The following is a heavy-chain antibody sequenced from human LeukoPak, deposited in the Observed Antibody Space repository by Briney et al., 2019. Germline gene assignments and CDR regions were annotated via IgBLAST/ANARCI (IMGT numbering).Heavy chain of an antibody. CDR2: IYASGST. J-gene: IGHJ5*02. V-gene: IGHV4-4*07. Sequence: SETLSLTCTVSGGSINSYYWSWLRRPAERGLEWIGRIYASGSTTYNPSLRSRVAISMDTSKNQFSLRLTSVTAADTAVYYCTRDSGTTGVVKFDPWGQGILVTVSS. CDR3: TRDSGTTGVVKFDP. CDR1: GGSINSYY. D-gene: IGHD4-23*01.